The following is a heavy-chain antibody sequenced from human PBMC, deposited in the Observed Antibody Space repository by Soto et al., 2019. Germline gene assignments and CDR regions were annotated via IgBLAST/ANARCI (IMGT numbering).Heavy chain of an antibody. V-gene: IGHV1-69*01. CDR2: IIPIFGTA. D-gene: IGHD1-26*01. Sequence: QVQLVQSGAEVKKPGSSVKVSCKASRGTFSSYSINWVRQAPGQGLEWMGEIIPIFGTANYAQKFQGRVTITADESTSTAYMERGSMRSEDTAVYYCAGAGGRHSGGIDYWGQGTLVTVSS. CDR1: RGTFSSYS. J-gene: IGHJ4*02. CDR3: AGAGGRHSGGIDY.